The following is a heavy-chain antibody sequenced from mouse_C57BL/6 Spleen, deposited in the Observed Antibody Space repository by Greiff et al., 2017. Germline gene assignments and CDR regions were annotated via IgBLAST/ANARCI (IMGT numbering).Heavy chain of an antibody. CDR1: GFSSTSYG. CDR2: IWSDGST. CDR3: ARQGYYGAWYFDV. Sequence: VMLVESGPGLVAPSQSLSITCPVSGFSSTSYGVHWVRQPTGKGLEWLVVIWSDGSTTYNSALKSRLSSSKENSKTQVFLKMNSPQTDYTAIYYCARQGYYGAWYFDVWGTGTTVTVSS. J-gene: IGHJ1*03. V-gene: IGHV2-6-1*01. D-gene: IGHD1-1*01.